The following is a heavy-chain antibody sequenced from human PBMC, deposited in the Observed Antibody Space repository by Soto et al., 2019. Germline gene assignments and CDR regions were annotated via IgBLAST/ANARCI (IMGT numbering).Heavy chain of an antibody. D-gene: IGHD1-20*01. J-gene: IGHJ4*02. CDR1: GFTFSSYA. Sequence: GGSLRLSCAASGFTFSSYAMHWVRQAPGKGLEWVEVISYDGSNKYYADSVKGRFTISRDNSKNTLYLQMNSLRAEDTAVYYCARVHARSQLTGSDYWGQGTLVTVSS. CDR2: ISYDGSNK. V-gene: IGHV3-30*04. CDR3: ARVHARSQLTGSDY.